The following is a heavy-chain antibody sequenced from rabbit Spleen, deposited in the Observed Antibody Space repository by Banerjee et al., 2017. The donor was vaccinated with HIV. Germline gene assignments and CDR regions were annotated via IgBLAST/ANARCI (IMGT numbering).Heavy chain of an antibody. J-gene: IGHJ3*01. Sequence: QEQLVESGGGLVQPEGSLTLTCTASGVSFSISSYMCWVRQAPGKGLEWIACINASTGKPVYATWASGRFTISKTSSTTVTLQMTSLTVADTATYFCARDTGSSFSSYGMDLWGQGTLVTVS. D-gene: IGHD8-1*01. CDR1: GVSFSISSY. CDR2: INASTGKP. CDR3: ARDTGSSFSSYGMDL. V-gene: IGHV1S45*01.